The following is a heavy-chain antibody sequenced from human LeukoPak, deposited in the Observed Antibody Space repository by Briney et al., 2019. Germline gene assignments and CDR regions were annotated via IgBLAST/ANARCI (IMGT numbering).Heavy chain of an antibody. CDR2: IYYSGST. CDR3: ARGVPYYDILTGPTLYYFDY. Sequence: SETLSLTCTVSGGSISSGDYYWSWIRQPPGKGLEWIGYIYYSGSTYYNPSLKSRVTISVDTSKNQFSLKLSSVTAADTAVYYCARGVPYYDILTGPTLYYFDYWGQGTLVTVSS. D-gene: IGHD3-9*01. J-gene: IGHJ4*02. V-gene: IGHV4-30-4*08. CDR1: GGSISSGDYY.